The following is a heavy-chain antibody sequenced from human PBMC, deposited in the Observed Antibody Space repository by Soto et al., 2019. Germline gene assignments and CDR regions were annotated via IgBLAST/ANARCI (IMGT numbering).Heavy chain of an antibody. V-gene: IGHV3-30*18. CDR3: AKGHVNVLRFLEWLFDFDY. J-gene: IGHJ4*02. CDR1: GFTFSGYG. D-gene: IGHD3-3*01. Sequence: GGSLRLSCAASGFTFSGYGMHWVRQAPGKGLEWVAVISYDGSNKYYADSVKGRFTISRDNSKNTLYLQMNSLRAEDTAVYYCAKGHVNVLRFLEWLFDFDYWGQGTLVTVSS. CDR2: ISYDGSNK.